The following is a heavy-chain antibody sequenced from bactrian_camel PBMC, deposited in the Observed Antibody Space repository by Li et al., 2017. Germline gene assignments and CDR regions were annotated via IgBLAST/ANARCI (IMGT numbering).Heavy chain of an antibody. J-gene: IGHJ4*01. V-gene: IGHV3S55*01. D-gene: IGHD1*01. CDR2: IESDGST. CDR3: AARGRTGLGYMELRY. Sequence: VQLVESGRGSVQAGGSLRLSCVASGDTIGRYCMGWFRQIPDKEREGVAGIESDGSTSYADSVKGRFTVSQDNAANTLLLQMNSLKPEDTAVYYCAARGRTGLGYMELRYWGQGTQVTVS. CDR1: GDTIGRYC.